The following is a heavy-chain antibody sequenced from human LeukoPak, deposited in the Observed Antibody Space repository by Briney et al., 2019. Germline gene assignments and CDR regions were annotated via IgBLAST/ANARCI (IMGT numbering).Heavy chain of an antibody. D-gene: IGHD1-26*01. V-gene: IGHV1-2*02. CDR1: GYTFTGYY. J-gene: IGHJ5*02. CDR3: ARGWGSYYVINNWFDP. CDR2: INPNSGGT. Sequence: ASVKVSCKASGYTFTGYYMHWVRQAPGQGLEWMGWINPNSGGTNYAQKFQGRVTMTRDTSISTAYTELSRLRSDDTAVYYCARGWGSYYVINNWFDPWGRGTLVTVSS.